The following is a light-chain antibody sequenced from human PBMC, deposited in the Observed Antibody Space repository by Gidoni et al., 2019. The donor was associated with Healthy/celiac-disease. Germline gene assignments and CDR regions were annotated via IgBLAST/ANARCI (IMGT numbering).Light chain of an antibody. J-gene: IGLJ3*02. CDR2: SNT. Sequence: QSVLTQPPSASGTPGQRVTIACSGSSSNIGSTYVYWYQQLPGTAPQLLSYSNTQRPSGVPDRFSGSKSGTSASLAISGLRSEDEADYYCAAWDDSLSGWVFGGGTKLTVL. V-gene: IGLV1-47*02. CDR1: SSNIGSTY. CDR3: AAWDDSLSGWV.